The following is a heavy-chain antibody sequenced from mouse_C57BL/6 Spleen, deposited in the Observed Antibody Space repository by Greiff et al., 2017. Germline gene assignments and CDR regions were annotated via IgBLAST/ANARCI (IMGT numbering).Heavy chain of an antibody. D-gene: IGHD1-1*01. J-gene: IGHJ3*01. V-gene: IGHV1-59*01. CDR1: GYTFTSYW. CDR3: ARCYYYGSSFSWFAY. CDR2: IDPSDSYT. Sequence: QVQLQQPGAELVRPGTSVKLSCKASGYTFTSYWMHWVKQRPGQGLEWIGVIDPSDSYTNYNQKFKGKATLPVDTSSSTAYMQRSSRTSEDAAVYYCARCYYYGSSFSWFAYWGQGTLVTVSA.